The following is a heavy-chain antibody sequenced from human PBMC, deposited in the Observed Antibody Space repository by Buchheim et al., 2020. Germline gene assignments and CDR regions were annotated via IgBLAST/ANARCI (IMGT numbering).Heavy chain of an antibody. Sequence: QVQLVESGGGVVQPGRSLRLSCAASGFTFSSYGMHWVRQAPGKGLEWVAVISYDGSNKYYADSVKGRFTISRDNSKNTLYLQMNSLRAEDTAVYYCAKDIAVVPAAIPGGVYYYYYGMDVWGQGTT. V-gene: IGHV3-30*18. J-gene: IGHJ6*02. CDR3: AKDIAVVPAAIPGGVYYYYYGMDV. D-gene: IGHD2-2*02. CDR1: GFTFSSYG. CDR2: ISYDGSNK.